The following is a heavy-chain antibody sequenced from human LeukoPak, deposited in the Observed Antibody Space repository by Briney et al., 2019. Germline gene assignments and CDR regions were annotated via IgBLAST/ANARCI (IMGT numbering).Heavy chain of an antibody. CDR3: ARGTYDFWSGYYKGSHHRFDY. Sequence: ASVKVSCKASGYTFTGYCMHWVRQAPGQGLEWMGWINPNSGGTNYAQKFQGTVTMTRDTSISTAYMELSRLRSDDTAVYYCARGTYDFWSGYYKGSHHRFDYWGQGTLVTVSS. CDR1: GYTFTGYC. J-gene: IGHJ4*02. D-gene: IGHD3/OR15-3a*01. V-gene: IGHV1-2*02. CDR2: INPNSGGT.